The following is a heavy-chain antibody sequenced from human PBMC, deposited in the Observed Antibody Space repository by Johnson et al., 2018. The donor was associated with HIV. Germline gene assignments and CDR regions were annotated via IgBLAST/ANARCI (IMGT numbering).Heavy chain of an antibody. Sequence: QLVVSGGGVVRPGGSLRLSCAASGFTFSSYWMSWVRQAPGKGLEWVANIKQDGSEKYYVDSVKGRFTISRDNSKNTLSLQMNSLRAEDTAVYYCARGRTVVSVFDIWGQGTMVTVSS. CDR2: IKQDGSEK. J-gene: IGHJ3*02. D-gene: IGHD3-3*01. CDR1: GFTFSSYW. V-gene: IGHV3-7*01. CDR3: ARGRTVVSVFDI.